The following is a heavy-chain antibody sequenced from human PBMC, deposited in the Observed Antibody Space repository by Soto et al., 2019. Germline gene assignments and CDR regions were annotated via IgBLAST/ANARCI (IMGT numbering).Heavy chain of an antibody. Sequence: QITLNESGPTVVKPTETLTLTCTFSGFSLTTSGVGVGWVRQSPGKAPEWLAFIYWDDDKRYSTSLKSRLTITQDTSKNQLVLTMANVDPADTATYYCAHRVLRAVFGLVTTTVIYFDFWGQGTPVVVSS. D-gene: IGHD3-3*01. CDR3: AHRVLRAVFGLVTTTVIYFDF. CDR1: GFSLTTSGVG. CDR2: IYWDDDK. V-gene: IGHV2-5*02. J-gene: IGHJ4*02.